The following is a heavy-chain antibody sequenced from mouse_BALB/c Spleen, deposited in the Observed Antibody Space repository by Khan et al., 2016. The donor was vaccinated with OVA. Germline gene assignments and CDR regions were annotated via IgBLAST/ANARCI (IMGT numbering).Heavy chain of an antibody. J-gene: IGHJ4*01. CDR1: GYTFTSYT. V-gene: IGHV1-4*01. Sequence: QVRLQQSGVELARPGASVKMSCKASGYTFTSYTIHWVKQRPGQGLEWIGYIFPSSGYSNYNQRFKDKATLTADKSSTTAYMQLSSLTSEDSAVXYCARNFHYYGSRGAMDYWGQGTSVTVSS. CDR2: IFPSSGYS. D-gene: IGHD1-1*01. CDR3: ARNFHYYGSRGAMDY.